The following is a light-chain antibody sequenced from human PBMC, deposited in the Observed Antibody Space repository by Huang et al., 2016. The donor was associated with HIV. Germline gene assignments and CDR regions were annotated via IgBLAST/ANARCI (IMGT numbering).Light chain of an antibody. CDR2: DAS. V-gene: IGKV1-33*01. CDR1: QDISNY. Sequence: DIQMTQSPSSLSASVGDRVTITCQASQDISNYLNWYQQKPGKAPKLLIYDASNLETGVSSRFSGSGSGTDFTFTINSLQPEDIATYYCQQYDNVPRFTFGPGTKVDIK. CDR3: QQYDNVPRFT. J-gene: IGKJ3*01.